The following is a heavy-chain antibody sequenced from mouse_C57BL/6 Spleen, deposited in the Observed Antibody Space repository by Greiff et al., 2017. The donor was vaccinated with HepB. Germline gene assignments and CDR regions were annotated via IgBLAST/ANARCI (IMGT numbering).Heavy chain of an antibody. J-gene: IGHJ2*01. CDR3: AKSGYYGSRRDYFDY. D-gene: IGHD1-1*01. V-gene: IGHV5-17*01. CDR2: ISSGSSTI. Sequence: EVKLVESGGGLVKPGGSLKLSCAASGFTFSDYGMHWVRQAPEKGLEWVAYISSGSSTIYYADTVKGRFTISRDNAKNTLFLQMTSLRSEDTAMYYCAKSGYYGSRRDYFDYWGQGTTLTVSS. CDR1: GFTFSDYG.